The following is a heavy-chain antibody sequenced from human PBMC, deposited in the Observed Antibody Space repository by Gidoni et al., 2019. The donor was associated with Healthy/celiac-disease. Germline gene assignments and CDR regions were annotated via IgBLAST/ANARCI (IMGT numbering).Heavy chain of an antibody. J-gene: IGHJ5*02. CDR3: AKVGYIVVVPAAITRGWFDP. D-gene: IGHD2-2*01. Sequence: EVQLLASGGGLVQPGGSLRLSCAASGSPFSSSAMSWVRQAPGKGLEWVSAIRGSGGSTYYADSVKGRFTISRDNSKNTLYLQMNSLRAEDTAVYYCAKVGYIVVVPAAITRGWFDPWGQGTLVTVSS. CDR2: IRGSGGST. CDR1: GSPFSSSA. V-gene: IGHV3-23*01.